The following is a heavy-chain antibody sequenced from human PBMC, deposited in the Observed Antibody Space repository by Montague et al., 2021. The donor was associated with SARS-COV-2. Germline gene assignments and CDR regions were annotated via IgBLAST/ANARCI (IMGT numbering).Heavy chain of an antibody. CDR3: ARLYDSSSYYYGMDV. CDR1: GGSISSSSYY. CDR2: IYYSGST. J-gene: IGHJ6*02. V-gene: IGHV4-39*01. Sequence: SETLSLTCTVSGGSISSSSYYWAWIRQPPGKGLEWIGSIYYSGSTYSNPSLKSRVTISVDTSKKQFSLKLSSVTAADTAVYYCARLYDSSSYYYGMDVWGQGTMVTVSS. D-gene: IGHD5/OR15-5a*01.